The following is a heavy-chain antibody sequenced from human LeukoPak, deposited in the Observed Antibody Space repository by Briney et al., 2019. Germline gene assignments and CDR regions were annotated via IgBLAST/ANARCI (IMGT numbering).Heavy chain of an antibody. D-gene: IGHD3-10*01. J-gene: IGHJ4*02. Sequence: GGSLRLSCAASGFTFSSYAMSWVRQAPGKGLEWVASISRDGYEIYYVDSVKGRFTLSRDNAKNSLYLQMNSLRAEDTAMYYCARPSYTSGSYYEYWGQGTLVTVSS. CDR1: GFTFSSYA. V-gene: IGHV3-7*04. CDR2: ISRDGYEI. CDR3: ARPSYTSGSYYEY.